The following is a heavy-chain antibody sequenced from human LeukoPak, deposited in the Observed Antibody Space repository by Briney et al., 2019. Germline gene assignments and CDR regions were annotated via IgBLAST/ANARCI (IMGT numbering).Heavy chain of an antibody. J-gene: IGHJ4*02. V-gene: IGHV3-15*01. Sequence: GGSLRLSCAASGFTFSNAWMSWVRQAPGKGLEWVGRIKSKTDGGTTDYAAPVKGRFTISRDDSKNTLYLQMNSLKTEDTAVYYCAKNIGLLEWLSDYWGQGTLVTVSS. D-gene: IGHD3-3*01. CDR1: GFTFSNAW. CDR3: AKNIGLLEWLSDY. CDR2: IKSKTDGGTT.